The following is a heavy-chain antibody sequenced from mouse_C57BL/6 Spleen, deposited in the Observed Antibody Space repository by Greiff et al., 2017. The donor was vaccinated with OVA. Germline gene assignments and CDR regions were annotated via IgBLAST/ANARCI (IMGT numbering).Heavy chain of an antibody. D-gene: IGHD2-3*01. CDR2: ISSGGSYT. J-gene: IGHJ4*01. CDR1: GFTFSSYG. CDR3: ARHYDPNYYAMDY. Sequence: EVQGVESGGGLVKPGGSLKLSCAASGFTFSSYGMSWVRQTPDKRLEWVATISSGGSYTYYPDSVKGRFTISRDNAKNTLYLQMSSLKSEDTAMYYCARHYDPNYYAMDYWGQGTSVTVSS. V-gene: IGHV5-6*01.